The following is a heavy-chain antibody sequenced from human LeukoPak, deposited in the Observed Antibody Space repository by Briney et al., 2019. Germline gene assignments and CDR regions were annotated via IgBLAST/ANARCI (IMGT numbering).Heavy chain of an antibody. J-gene: IGHJ4*02. Sequence: SETLSLTCTVSGGSIRRADHYWGWIRQSPGKGLEWIGSIYHSGSTYYNPSLRSRVTKSVDTSKNQFSLKLNSVTAADTAVYYCARLRGYYDSMDYWGQGTLVTVSS. V-gene: IGHV4-39*07. CDR1: GGSIRRADHY. CDR2: IYHSGST. CDR3: ARLRGYYDSMDY. D-gene: IGHD3-22*01.